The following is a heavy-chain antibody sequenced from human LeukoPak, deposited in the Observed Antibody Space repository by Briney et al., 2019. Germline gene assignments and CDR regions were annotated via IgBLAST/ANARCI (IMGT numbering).Heavy chain of an antibody. CDR2: IIPIFGIA. V-gene: IGHV1-69*04. CDR1: GGTFSSYA. J-gene: IGHJ5*02. Sequence: ASVKVSCKASGGTFSSYAIGWVRQAPGQGLEWMGRIIPIFGIANYAQKFQGRVTITADKSTSTAYMELSSLRSEDTAVYYCARTPKDYYDSSGYYGWFDPWGQGTLVTVSS. CDR3: ARTPKDYYDSSGYYGWFDP. D-gene: IGHD3-22*01.